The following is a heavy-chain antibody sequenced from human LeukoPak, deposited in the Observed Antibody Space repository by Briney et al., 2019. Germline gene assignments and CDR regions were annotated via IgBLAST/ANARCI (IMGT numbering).Heavy chain of an antibody. CDR1: GGSFSGYY. CDR2: NNHSGST. CDR3: ARSGRMTTVTTAFHY. J-gene: IGHJ4*02. V-gene: IGHV4-34*01. D-gene: IGHD4-17*01. Sequence: PSETLSLTCAVYGGSFSGYYWSWIRQPPGKGLEWIGENNHSGSTNYNPSLKSRVTISVDTSKNQFSLKLSSVTAADTGVYYCARSGRMTTVTTAFHYWGQGTLVTVSS.